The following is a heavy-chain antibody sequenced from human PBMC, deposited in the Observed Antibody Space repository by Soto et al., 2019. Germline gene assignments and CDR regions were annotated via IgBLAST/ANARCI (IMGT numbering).Heavy chain of an antibody. D-gene: IGHD6-13*01. J-gene: IGHJ4*02. CDR3: ARGHTSSWYSFDY. CDR2: IYYSGST. V-gene: IGHV4-34*01. CDR1: GGSFSGYY. Sequence: PSETLSLTCAVYGGSFSGYYWSWIRQPPGKGLEWIGYIYYSGSTYYNPSLKSRVTISVDTSKNQFSLKLNSVTAADTAVYYCARGHTSSWYSFDYWGQGTLVTVSS.